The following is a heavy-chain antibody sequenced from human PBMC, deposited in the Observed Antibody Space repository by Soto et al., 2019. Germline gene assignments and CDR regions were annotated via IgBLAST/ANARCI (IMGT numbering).Heavy chain of an antibody. J-gene: IGHJ6*02. CDR2: IDPSDSYT. V-gene: IGHV5-10-1*01. D-gene: IGHD3-22*01. CDR3: ARRWGGSSGYYSASPDYYYNGMDV. CDR1: GYSFTSYW. Sequence: GEPLQISCQSSGYSFTSYWISWVRQMPGKGLEWMGRIDPSDSYTNYSPSFQGHVTISADKSISTAYLQWSSLKASDTAMYYCARRWGGSSGYYSASPDYYYNGMDVLGRGTTVTVS.